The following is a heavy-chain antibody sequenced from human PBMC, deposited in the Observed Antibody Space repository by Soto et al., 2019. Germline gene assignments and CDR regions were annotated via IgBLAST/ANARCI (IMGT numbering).Heavy chain of an antibody. D-gene: IGHD3-10*01. CDR2: ISGSGGIT. CDR1: GFTFSSYA. Sequence: EVQLLESGGGLVQPGGSLRLSCAASGFTFSSYAMSWVRQAPGKGLEWGSGISGSGGITNYADSVKGRFTISRDNSKNALYLQRNGLRAEDTAVYYWAKNGHGSSLSGYYYDGMDVWGQGTTVTVSS. V-gene: IGHV3-23*01. J-gene: IGHJ6*02. CDR3: AKNGHGSSLSGYYYDGMDV.